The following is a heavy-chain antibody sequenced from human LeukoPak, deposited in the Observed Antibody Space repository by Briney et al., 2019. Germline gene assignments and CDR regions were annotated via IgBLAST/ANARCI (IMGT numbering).Heavy chain of an antibody. CDR2: IVVGSGNT. CDR1: GFTFTSSA. D-gene: IGHD6-13*01. CDR3: AAGSAAAGTLPFDY. J-gene: IGHJ4*02. Sequence: TSVKVSCKASGFTFTSSAVQWVRQARGQRLEWIGWIVVGSGNTNYAQKFQERVTITRDMSTSTAYMELSSLRSEDTAVYYCAAGSAAAGTLPFDYWAREPWSPSPQ. V-gene: IGHV1-58*01.